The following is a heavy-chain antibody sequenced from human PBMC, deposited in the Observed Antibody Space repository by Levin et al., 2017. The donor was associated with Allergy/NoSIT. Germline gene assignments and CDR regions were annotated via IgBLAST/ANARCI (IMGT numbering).Heavy chain of an antibody. J-gene: IGHJ4*02. CDR2: ISGSGERT. V-gene: IGHV3-23*01. CDR3: VKDPTD. Sequence: GGSLRLSCAASGFTFSGYAMNWVRQAPGKGLEWVSGISGSGERTFYADSVKDMFIISRDNSKNTLDLQMSSLGVEDTALYYCVKDPTDWGQGTLVTVSS. CDR1: GFTFSGYA.